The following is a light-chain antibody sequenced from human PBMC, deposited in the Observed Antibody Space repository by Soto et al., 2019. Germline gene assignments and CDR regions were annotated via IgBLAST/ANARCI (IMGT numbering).Light chain of an antibody. Sequence: EIVLTQSPATLSLSPGERATLSCRASQSVSSSYLAWYQQKPGQAPRLLIYAASSRATGIPDRFSGSGSGTDFSLTISRLEPEDFAVYYCQQYGSSPVTFGQGTKVEIK. J-gene: IGKJ1*01. V-gene: IGKV3-20*01. CDR2: AAS. CDR1: QSVSSSY. CDR3: QQYGSSPVT.